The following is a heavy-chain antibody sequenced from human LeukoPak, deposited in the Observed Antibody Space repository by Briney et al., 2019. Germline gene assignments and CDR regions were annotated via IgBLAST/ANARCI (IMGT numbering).Heavy chain of an antibody. Sequence: SETLSLTCTVSGGSISSYYWSWIRQPPGKGLEWIGYIYYSGSTNYNPSLKSRVTTSVDTSKNQFSLKLSSVTAADTAVYYCARDRGRTAAGTLGPYYYYGMDVWGQGTTVTVSS. CDR2: IYYSGST. V-gene: IGHV4-59*01. J-gene: IGHJ6*02. CDR1: GGSISSYY. D-gene: IGHD6-13*01. CDR3: ARDRGRTAAGTLGPYYYYGMDV.